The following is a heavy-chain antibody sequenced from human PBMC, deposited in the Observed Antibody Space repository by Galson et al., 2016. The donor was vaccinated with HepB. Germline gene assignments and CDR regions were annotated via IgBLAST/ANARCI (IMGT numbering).Heavy chain of an antibody. CDR2: TYYRARWST. V-gene: IGHV6-1*01. J-gene: IGHJ4*02. D-gene: IGHD2-15*01. Sequence: CAISWDSVFSHNGAWHWIRQSPSRGLEWLGRTYYRARWSTEYADSVQSRITINASGNQFSLHLDSVTPQDTAVYFCARAGVVVGQRRGLYFDHWGQGTLVTVSS. CDR3: ARAGVVVGQRRGLYFDH. CDR1: WDSVFSHNGA.